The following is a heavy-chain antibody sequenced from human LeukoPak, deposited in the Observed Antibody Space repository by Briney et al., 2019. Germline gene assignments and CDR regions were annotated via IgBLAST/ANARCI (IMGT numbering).Heavy chain of an antibody. CDR3: AGSLAYCGGDCRLGDY. CDR1: GFTFSGYS. J-gene: IGHJ4*02. CDR2: IRYDGSNK. V-gene: IGHV3-30*02. Sequence: SGGSLRLSCAASGFTFSGYSMTWVRQAPGKGLEWVAFIRYDGSNKYYADTVKGRFFISRDNSKNTLYLQMNSLRAEDTAVYYCAGSLAYCGGDCRLGDYWGQGTLVTVSS. D-gene: IGHD2-21*02.